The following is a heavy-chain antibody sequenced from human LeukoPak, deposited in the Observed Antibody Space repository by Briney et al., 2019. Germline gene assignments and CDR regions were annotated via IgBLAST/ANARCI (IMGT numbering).Heavy chain of an antibody. CDR1: GFTFSSYG. V-gene: IGHV3-21*01. J-gene: IGHJ3*02. Sequence: PGGSLRLSCAASGFTFSSYGMHWVRQAPGKGLEWVSSISSSSSYIYYADSVKGRFSISRDNAKNSLYLQMNSLRAEDTAVYYCARGIAVIVGGGSRFDAFDIWGQGTMVTVSS. CDR3: ARGIAVIVGGGSRFDAFDI. CDR2: ISSSSSYI. D-gene: IGHD1-26*01.